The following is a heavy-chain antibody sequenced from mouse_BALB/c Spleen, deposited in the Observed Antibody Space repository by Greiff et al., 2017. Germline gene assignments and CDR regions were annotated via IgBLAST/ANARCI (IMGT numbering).Heavy chain of an antibody. CDR1: VYTFTSYY. V-gene: IGHV1S56*01. CDR2: IYPGNVNT. D-gene: IGHD2-14*01. Sequence: QVQLQQSGPELVKPGASVRISCKASVYTFTSYYIHWVKQRPGQGLEWIGWIYPGNVNTKYNEKFKGKATLTADKSSSTAYMQLSSLTSEDSAVYFCARSAGYDGAWFAYWGQGTLVTVSA. J-gene: IGHJ3*01. CDR3: ARSAGYDGAWFAY.